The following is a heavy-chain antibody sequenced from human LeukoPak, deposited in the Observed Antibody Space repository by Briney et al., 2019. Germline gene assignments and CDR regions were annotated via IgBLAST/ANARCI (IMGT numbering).Heavy chain of an antibody. D-gene: IGHD6-19*01. CDR2: IIPILGIA. J-gene: IGHJ5*02. Sequence: GASVKVSCKASGGTFSSYAISWVRQAPGQGLEWMGRIIPILGIANYAQKFQGRVTITADKSTSTAYMELSSLRSEDTAVYYCARDSSGWSLGDWFDPWGQGTLVTVSS. V-gene: IGHV1-69*04. CDR1: GGTFSSYA. CDR3: ARDSSGWSLGDWFDP.